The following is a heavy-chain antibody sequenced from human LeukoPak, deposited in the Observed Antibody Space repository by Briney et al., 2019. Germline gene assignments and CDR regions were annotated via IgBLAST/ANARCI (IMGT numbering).Heavy chain of an antibody. CDR1: GYTLTELS. J-gene: IGHJ4*02. CDR2: FDPEDGET. Sequence: ASVKVSCKVSGYTLTELSMHWVRQAPGKGLEWIGGFDPEDGETIYAQKFQGTVTMNEDTSTDTAYMELSSLRSEDTAVYYCATDRAITSGSTLGLRYWGQGTLVTVSS. D-gene: IGHD3-10*01. V-gene: IGHV1-24*01. CDR3: ATDRAITSGSTLGLRY.